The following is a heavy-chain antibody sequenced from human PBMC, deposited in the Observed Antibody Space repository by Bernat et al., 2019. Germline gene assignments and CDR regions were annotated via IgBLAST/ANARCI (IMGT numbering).Heavy chain of an antibody. CDR3: ARGELPRFWSGQDYYMDV. CDR1: GFTFSSYS. V-gene: IGHV3-21*01. Sequence: EVQLVESGGGLVKPGGSLRLSCAASGFTFSSYSMNWVRQAPGKGLEWVSSISSSSSYIYYADSVKGRFTISRDNAKNSLYLQMNSLRAEDTAVYYCARGELPRFWSGQDYYMDVWGKGTTVTVSS. D-gene: IGHD3-3*01. CDR2: ISSSSSYI. J-gene: IGHJ6*03.